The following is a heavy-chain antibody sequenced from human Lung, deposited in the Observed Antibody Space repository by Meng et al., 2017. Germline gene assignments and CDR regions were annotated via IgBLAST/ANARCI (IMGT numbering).Heavy chain of an antibody. CDR3: ARDEDISPAGKLFGDY. CDR1: GYTFPDYW. CDR2: INPKSGDT. Sequence: QGQVVQSGAEVKKPGASVKVSCKASGYTFPDYWLHWVRRAPGQGLEWMGRINPKSGDTHYAQRFQGRVTMTGDTSISTAYMELSGLRSDDTAMYYCARDEDISPAGKLFGDYWGQGTLVTVSS. J-gene: IGHJ4*02. D-gene: IGHD6-13*01. V-gene: IGHV1-2*06.